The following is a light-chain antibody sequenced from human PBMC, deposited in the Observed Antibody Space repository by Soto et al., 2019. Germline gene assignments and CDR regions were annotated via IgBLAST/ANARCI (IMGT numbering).Light chain of an antibody. J-gene: IGLJ1*01. CDR3: MSYPSDDFRYV. V-gene: IGLV2-14*01. CDR1: NSDVGLYDF. CDR2: EVS. Sequence: QSALTQPASVSGTPGQSITISCTGSNSDVGLYDFVSWYQHHPGRAPKLIVSEVSHRPSGISNRFSGSKSGNTASLTISGLQSEDEADYYCMSYPSDDFRYVFGTGTKLTVL.